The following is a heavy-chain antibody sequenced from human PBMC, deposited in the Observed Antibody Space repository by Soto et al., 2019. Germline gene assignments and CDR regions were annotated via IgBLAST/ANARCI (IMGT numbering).Heavy chain of an antibody. CDR2: INSDGSST. V-gene: IGHV3-74*01. J-gene: IGHJ6*02. Sequence: EGSLRLSCAASGFTFSSYWMHWVRQAPGKGLVWVSRINSDGSSTSYADSVKGRFTISRDNAKNTLYLQMNSLRAEDTAVYYCARELTMVRGVIIYYYYGMDVWGQGTTVTVSS. D-gene: IGHD3-10*01. CDR3: ARELTMVRGVIIYYYYGMDV. CDR1: GFTFSSYW.